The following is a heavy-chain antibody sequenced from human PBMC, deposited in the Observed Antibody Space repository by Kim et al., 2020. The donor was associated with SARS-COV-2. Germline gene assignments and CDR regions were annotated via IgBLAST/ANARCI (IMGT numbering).Heavy chain of an antibody. V-gene: IGHV1-18*01. D-gene: IGHD6-13*01. CDR2: ISAYNGNT. CDR3: ARYSSSWYWGGMDV. CDR1: GYTFTSYG. Sequence: ASVKVSCKASGYTFTSYGISWVRQAPGQGLEWMGWISAYNGNTNYAQKLQGRVTMTTDTSTSTAYMELRSLRSDDTAVYYCARYSSSWYWGGMDVWGQGTTVTVSS. J-gene: IGHJ6*02.